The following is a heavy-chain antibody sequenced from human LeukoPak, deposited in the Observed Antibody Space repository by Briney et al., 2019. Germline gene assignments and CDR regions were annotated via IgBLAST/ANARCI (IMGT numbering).Heavy chain of an antibody. V-gene: IGHV1-69*01. D-gene: IGHD6-13*01. J-gene: IGHJ4*02. CDR2: IIPIFGTA. Sequence: GSSVKVSCKASGGTFSSYAISWVRQAPGQGLEWMGGIIPIFGTANYAQKFQGRVTITADESTSTAYMELSSLRSEDTAVYYCARDPPAHSIAAAGPFDYWGQGTLVTVSS. CDR1: GGTFSSYA. CDR3: ARDPPAHSIAAAGPFDY.